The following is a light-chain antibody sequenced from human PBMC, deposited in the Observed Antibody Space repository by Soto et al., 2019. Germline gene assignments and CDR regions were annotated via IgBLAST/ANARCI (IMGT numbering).Light chain of an antibody. J-gene: IGKJ3*01. CDR1: QSVRSD. CDR2: DTS. CDR3: QQRINWSPEST. Sequence: EIVLTQSPATLSLSPGERATLSCRASQSVRSDLAWYQQKPGQAPRLLIYDTSYRATGIPDRFSGSGSGTDFTLTISSLEPEDVAVYYCQQRINWSPESTFGHGTKVDIK. V-gene: IGKV3-11*01.